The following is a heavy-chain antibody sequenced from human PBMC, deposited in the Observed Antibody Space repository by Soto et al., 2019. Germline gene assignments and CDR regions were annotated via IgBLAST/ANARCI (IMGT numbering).Heavy chain of an antibody. D-gene: IGHD2-21*02. J-gene: IGHJ5*01. CDR2: IWYDGRNE. Sequence: QVHLVESGGGVVQPGRSLTLSCGASGFTFSSYGMHWVRQAPGKGLAWVAFIWYDGRNENYTDSVKGRFSISRDNSKNTLYLEMNSLRAEDTAVYYCARGTATDGLDSWGQGTLVTVSS. V-gene: IGHV3-33*01. CDR1: GFTFSSYG. CDR3: ARGTATDGLDS.